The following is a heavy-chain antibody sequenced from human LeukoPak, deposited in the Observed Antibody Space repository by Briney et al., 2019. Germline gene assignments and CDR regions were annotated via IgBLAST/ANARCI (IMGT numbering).Heavy chain of an antibody. CDR2: ISSSSSYI. D-gene: IGHD1-26*01. CDR1: GFTFDDYG. V-gene: IGHV3-21*01. J-gene: IGHJ4*02. CDR3: ARGGYSGFTGIHYFDY. Sequence: PGGSLRLSCAASGFTFDDYGMNWVRQAPGKGLEWVSSISSSSSYIYYADSVKGRFTISRDNAKNSLYLQMNSLRAEDTAVYYCARGGYSGFTGIHYFDYWGQGTLVTVSS.